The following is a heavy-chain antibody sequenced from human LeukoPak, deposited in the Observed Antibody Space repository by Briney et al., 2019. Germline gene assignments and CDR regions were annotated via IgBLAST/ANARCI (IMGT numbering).Heavy chain of an antibody. V-gene: IGHV4-59*01. D-gene: IGHD5-12*01. CDR3: ATLPVDIVATIGTDAFDI. CDR2: IYYSGST. Sequence: SETLSLTCTVSGGSISSYSWSWIRQPPGKGLEWIGYIYYSGSTNYNPSLKSRVTISVDMSKNQFSLKLSSVTAADTAVYYCATLPVDIVATIGTDAFDIWGQGTMVTVSS. CDR1: GGSISSYS. J-gene: IGHJ3*02.